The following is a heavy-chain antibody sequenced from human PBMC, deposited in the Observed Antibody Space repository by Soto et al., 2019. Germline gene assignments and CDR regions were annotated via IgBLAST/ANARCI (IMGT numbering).Heavy chain of an antibody. Sequence: QVQLVQSGAEVKKPGASLKVSCKASGYTFTGYYMHWVRQAPGQGPEWMGWINPNSGGTTYAQKFQGRVTVTRDTSISTAYMELSSLRSDVTAVYYCARGGSSSLDSWGQGTLVTVSS. V-gene: IGHV1-2*02. CDR2: INPNSGGT. CDR3: ARGGSSSLDS. J-gene: IGHJ4*02. CDR1: GYTFTGYY. D-gene: IGHD6-6*01.